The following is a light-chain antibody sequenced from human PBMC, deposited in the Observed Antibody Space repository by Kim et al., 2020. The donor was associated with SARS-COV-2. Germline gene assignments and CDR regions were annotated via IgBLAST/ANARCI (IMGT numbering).Light chain of an antibody. J-gene: IGKJ1*01. CDR2: GAS. Sequence: SVPQGEGATLSCGASQSSSNYLVWYQQKPGQAPRLLIYGASVRATGIPDRFSGSGAGTDFTLTISILEPEDFAVYYCQQYDSSRTFGQGTKVDIK. CDR3: QQYDSSRT. V-gene: IGKV3-20*01. CDR1: QSSSNY.